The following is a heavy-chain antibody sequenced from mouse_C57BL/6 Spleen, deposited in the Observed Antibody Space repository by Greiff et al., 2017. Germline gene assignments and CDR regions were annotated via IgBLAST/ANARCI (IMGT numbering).Heavy chain of an antibody. Sequence: QVQLKQPGAELVKPGASVKVSCKASGYTFTSYWMHWVKQRPGQGLEWIGRLHPSDSDTNYNQKFKGKATLTVDKSSSTAYMQLSSLTSEDSAVYYCAIEGDYDEGFAYWGQGTLVTVSA. V-gene: IGHV1-74*01. J-gene: IGHJ3*01. CDR1: GYTFTSYW. CDR2: LHPSDSDT. CDR3: AIEGDYDEGFAY. D-gene: IGHD2-4*01.